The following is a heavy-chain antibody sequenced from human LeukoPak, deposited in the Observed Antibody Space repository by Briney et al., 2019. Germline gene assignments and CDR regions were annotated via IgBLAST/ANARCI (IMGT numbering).Heavy chain of an antibody. CDR3: ARHYDGSPSLDY. Sequence: SETLSLTCTVSGASFSSSTYYWGWIRQPPGKGLEWIGYIYTSGSTNYNPSLKSRVTISVDTSKNQFSLKLSSVTAADTAVYYCARHYDGSPSLDYWGQGTLVTVSS. CDR2: IYTSGST. V-gene: IGHV4-61*05. CDR1: GASFSSSTYY. D-gene: IGHD3-16*01. J-gene: IGHJ4*02.